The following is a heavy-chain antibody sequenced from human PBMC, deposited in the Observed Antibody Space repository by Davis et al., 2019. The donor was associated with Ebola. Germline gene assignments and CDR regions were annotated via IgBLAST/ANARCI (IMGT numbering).Heavy chain of an antibody. CDR1: GYTFTSYG. J-gene: IGHJ6*02. Sequence: SVKVSCKASGYTFTSYGISWVRQAPGQGLEWMGGIIPIFGTANYAQKFQSRVTITADKSTSTAYMELSSLRSEDTAVYYCARVTGQTTLSEADVWGQGTTVTVSS. V-gene: IGHV1-69*06. CDR2: IIPIFGTA. CDR3: ARVTGQTTLSEADV. D-gene: IGHD1-20*01.